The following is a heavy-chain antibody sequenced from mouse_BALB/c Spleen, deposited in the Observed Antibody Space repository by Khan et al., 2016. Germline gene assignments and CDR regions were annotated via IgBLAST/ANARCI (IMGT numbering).Heavy chain of an antibody. CDR2: INTETGEP. V-gene: IGHV9-2-1*01. D-gene: IGHD2-14*01. J-gene: IGHJ4*01. CDR1: GYTFTDYS. Sequence: QIQLVQSGPELKKPGETVKISCKASGYTFTDYSIHWVKQAPGEGLKWMGWINTETGEPAYADDFKGRFAFSLEISASTAYLQITTLTTEDAATYFCDRWGNRYAMDHWGQGTSVTVSS. CDR3: DRWGNRYAMDH.